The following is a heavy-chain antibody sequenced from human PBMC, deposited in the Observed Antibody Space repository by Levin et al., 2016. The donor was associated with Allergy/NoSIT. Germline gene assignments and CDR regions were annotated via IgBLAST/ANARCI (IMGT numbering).Heavy chain of an antibody. D-gene: IGHD6-19*01. CDR1: GFIFDTHS. CDR3: ARHAAVLGTDY. CDR2: ISSSSSTV. Sequence: GGSLRLSCAASGFIFDTHSMNWVRQAPGKGLELVSYISSSSSTVYYADSVKGRFTISRDNAKKSLYLQMDSLRVEDTAVYYCARHAAVLGTDYWGQGVLVAVSS. J-gene: IGHJ4*02. V-gene: IGHV3-48*01.